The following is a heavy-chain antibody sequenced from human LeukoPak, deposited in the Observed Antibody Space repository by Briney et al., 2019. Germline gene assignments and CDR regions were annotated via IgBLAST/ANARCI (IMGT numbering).Heavy chain of an antibody. CDR2: IYTSGST. Sequence: SQTLFLTCTVSGGSISSGSYYWSWIRQPAGKGLEWIGRIYTSGSTNYNPSLKSRVTISVDTSKNQFSLKLGSVTAADTAVYYCARVTTGGYYNCWGQGTLVTVSS. CDR1: GGSISSGSYY. CDR3: ARVTTGGYYNC. D-gene: IGHD3-22*01. V-gene: IGHV4-61*02. J-gene: IGHJ4*02.